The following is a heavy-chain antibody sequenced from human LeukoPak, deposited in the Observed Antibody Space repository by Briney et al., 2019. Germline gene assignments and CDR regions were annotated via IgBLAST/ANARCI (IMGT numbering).Heavy chain of an antibody. CDR1: GFTFSSYA. J-gene: IGHJ4*02. D-gene: IGHD5-18*01. CDR2: ISSSGTTI. Sequence: GGSLRLSCAASGFTFSSYAMNWVRQPPGKGLEWVPYISSSGTTIYYADSVKGRFTISRDNAKNSLYLQMNSLRAEDTAVYYCARGSWNTAMVIWYFDYWGQGTLVTVSS. CDR3: ARGSWNTAMVIWYFDY. V-gene: IGHV3-48*03.